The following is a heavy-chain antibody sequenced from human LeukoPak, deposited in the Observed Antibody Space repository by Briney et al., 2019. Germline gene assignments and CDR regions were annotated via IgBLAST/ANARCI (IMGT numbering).Heavy chain of an antibody. CDR3: AAMTSVTTGDY. CDR1: GFTFSSYA. V-gene: IGHV3-30*02. J-gene: IGHJ4*02. Sequence: GGSLRLSCAASGFTFSSYAMHWVRQAPGKGLEWVAFIRYDGSNKYYADSVKGRFTISRDNSKNTLYLQMNSLRAEDTAVYYCAAMTSVTTGDYWGQGTLVTVSS. D-gene: IGHD4-11*01. CDR2: IRYDGSNK.